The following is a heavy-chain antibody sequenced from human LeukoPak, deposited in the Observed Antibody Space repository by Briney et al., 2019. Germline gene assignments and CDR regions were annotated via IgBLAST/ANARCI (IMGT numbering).Heavy chain of an antibody. D-gene: IGHD3-3*01. CDR2: IRQDGLER. V-gene: IGHV3-7*01. CDR1: GFTFSTYW. J-gene: IGHJ4*02. Sequence: PGGSLRLSCAASGFTFSTYWMTWVRQAPGKGLEWVATIRQDGLERHYVDSVEGRFTISRDNAENSLYLQMNSLRVEDTAVFYCVRRSGRPQCPYFFDYWGQGALVTVSS. CDR3: VRRSGRPQCPYFFDY.